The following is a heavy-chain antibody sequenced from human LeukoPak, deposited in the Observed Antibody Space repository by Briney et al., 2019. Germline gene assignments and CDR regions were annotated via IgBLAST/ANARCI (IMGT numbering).Heavy chain of an antibody. CDR2: IYYSGST. CDR1: GGSISSSSYY. D-gene: IGHD3-9*01. V-gene: IGHV4-39*07. J-gene: IGHJ4*02. CDR3: ARVHLTYYDILTGYHNRYYFDY. Sequence: PSETLSLTCTVSGGSISSSSYYWGWIRQPPGKGLEWIGSIYYSGSTYYNPSLKSRVTISVDTSKNQFSLKLSSVTAADTAVYYCARVHLTYYDILTGYHNRYYFDYWGQGTLVTVSS.